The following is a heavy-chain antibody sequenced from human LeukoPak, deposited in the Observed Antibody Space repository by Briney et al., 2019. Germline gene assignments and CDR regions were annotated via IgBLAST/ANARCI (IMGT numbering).Heavy chain of an antibody. V-gene: IGHV4-34*01. Sequence: PSETLSLTCAVYGGSFSGYYWSWIREPPGGGLEWIGEINHSGSTNYNPSLKSRVTISVDTSKNQFSLKLSSVTAADTAVYYCAGGVADYYYYGMDVWGKGTTVTVSS. CDR3: AGGVADYYYYGMDV. CDR2: INHSGST. CDR1: GGSFSGYY. J-gene: IGHJ6*04. D-gene: IGHD6-19*01.